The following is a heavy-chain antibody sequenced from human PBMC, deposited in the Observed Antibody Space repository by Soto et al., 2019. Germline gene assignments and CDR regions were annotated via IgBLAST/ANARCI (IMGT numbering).Heavy chain of an antibody. CDR2: INHSGST. Sequence: LSLTCAVYGGSFSGYYWSWIRQPPGKGLEWIGEINHSGSTNYNPSLKSRVTISVDTSKNQFSLKLSSVTAADTAVYYCARGLTYYYGSGSQYNWFDPWGQGTLVTVSS. CDR1: GGSFSGYY. CDR3: ARGLTYYYGSGSQYNWFDP. J-gene: IGHJ5*02. V-gene: IGHV4-34*01. D-gene: IGHD3-10*01.